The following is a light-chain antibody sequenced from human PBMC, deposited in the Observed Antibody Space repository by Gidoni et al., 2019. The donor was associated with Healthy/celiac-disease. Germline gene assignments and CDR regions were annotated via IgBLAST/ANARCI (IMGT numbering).Light chain of an antibody. V-gene: IGLV2-14*01. CDR3: SSYTSSSTWV. Sequence: QSALTQPASVSGSPGQSITISCTGTSSHDGGYNYVSWDQQHPGKAPNLMIYDVSNRPSGVSNRFSGSKSGNTASLTISGLQAEDEADYYCSSYTSSSTWVFGGGTKLTVL. CDR2: DVS. J-gene: IGLJ3*02. CDR1: SSHDGGYNY.